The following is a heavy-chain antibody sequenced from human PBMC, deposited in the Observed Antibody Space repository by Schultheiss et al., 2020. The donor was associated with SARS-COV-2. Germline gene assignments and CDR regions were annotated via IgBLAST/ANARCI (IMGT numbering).Heavy chain of an antibody. J-gene: IGHJ4*02. CDR3: ARDYYGSGLAY. Sequence: ASVKVSCKASGYTFTSYGISWVRQAPGQGLEWMGWINPNSGGTNYAQKFQGWVTMTRDTSISTAYMELSSLRSEDTAVYYCARDYYGSGLAYWGQGTLVTVSS. D-gene: IGHD3-10*01. CDR1: GYTFTSYG. V-gene: IGHV1-2*04. CDR2: INPNSGGT.